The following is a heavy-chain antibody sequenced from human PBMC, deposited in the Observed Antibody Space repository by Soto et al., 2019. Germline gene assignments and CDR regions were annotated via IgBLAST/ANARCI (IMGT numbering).Heavy chain of an antibody. CDR3: AKDTREYSTPGPFDY. CDR2: ISGSGGST. D-gene: IGHD6-6*01. J-gene: IGHJ4*02. V-gene: IGHV3-23*01. Sequence: EVQLLESGGGLVQPGGSLRLSCASSGFTFSSYAMSWVRQAPGKGLEWVSAISGSGGSTYYADSVKGRFTISRDNSKNTLYLQMNSLRAEDTAVYYCAKDTREYSTPGPFDYWGQGTLVTVSS. CDR1: GFTFSSYA.